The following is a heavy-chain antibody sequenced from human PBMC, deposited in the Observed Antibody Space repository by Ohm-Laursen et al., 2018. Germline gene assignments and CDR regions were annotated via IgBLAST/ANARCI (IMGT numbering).Heavy chain of an antibody. V-gene: IGHV1-2*02. D-gene: IGHD3-10*01. J-gene: IGHJ3*02. Sequence: ASVKVSCKASGYTFIGYYMHWVRQAPGQGLEWLGWINSNTGDTNYAQKFQGRVTMTRDTSINTAYMELNRLRFDDTAVYYCARAAGYYGSGREADIWGQGTMLSVSS. CDR3: ARAAGYYGSGREADI. CDR1: GYTFIGYY. CDR2: INSNTGDT.